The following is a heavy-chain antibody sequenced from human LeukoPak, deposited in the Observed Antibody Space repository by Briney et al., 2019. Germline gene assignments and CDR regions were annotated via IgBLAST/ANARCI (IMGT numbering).Heavy chain of an antibody. CDR3: AKDRYGDYLRVFDH. Sequence: PGTSLRLSCAASGFTFSSYGMHWVRQAPGKGLEWVSVISSDGSNKYYADSVKGRFTISRDYSENTLYLQMNSLRAEGTAVYYCAKDRYGDYLRVFDHWGQGTLVTVSP. CDR1: GFTFSSYG. CDR2: ISSDGSNK. D-gene: IGHD4-17*01. J-gene: IGHJ4*02. V-gene: IGHV3-30*18.